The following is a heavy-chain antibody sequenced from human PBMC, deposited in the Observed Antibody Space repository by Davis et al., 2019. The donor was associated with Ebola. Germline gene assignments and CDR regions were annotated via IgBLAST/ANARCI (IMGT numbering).Heavy chain of an antibody. D-gene: IGHD6-19*01. CDR2: INHSGST. Sequence: MPGGSLRLSCAVYGGTFSGYHWSWIRQPPGKGLEWIGEINHSGSTNYNPSLKSRVTISVDTSKNQFSLKLSSVTAADTAVYYCAREVAGGFDYWGQGTLVTVSS. CDR1: GGTFSGYH. CDR3: AREVAGGFDY. V-gene: IGHV4-34*01. J-gene: IGHJ4*02.